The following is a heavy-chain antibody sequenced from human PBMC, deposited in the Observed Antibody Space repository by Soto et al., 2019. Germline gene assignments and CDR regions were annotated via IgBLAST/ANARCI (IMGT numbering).Heavy chain of an antibody. CDR1: GFSFSDFY. J-gene: IGHJ4*02. CDR2: ISSDGSTI. Sequence: QVQLVESGGGLVEPGGSLRLSCTASGFSFSDFYMTWIRQAPGKGLEWVSYISSDGSTIFYAESVKGRFIISRDNAKNSLFLEMNSLRAEDTAVYYCLRHYCFDFWGQGALVAVSS. CDR3: LRHYCFDF. V-gene: IGHV3-11*01.